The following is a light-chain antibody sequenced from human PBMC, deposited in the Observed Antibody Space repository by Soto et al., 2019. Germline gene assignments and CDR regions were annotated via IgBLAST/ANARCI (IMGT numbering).Light chain of an antibody. CDR3: QHFGNSLWT. Sequence: EIVLTQSPGTLSLSPGERATLPCRASQSVASRNLAWYQQRSGQAPRLLIYGTSSRAIHTPDRFSGSGSGTDFTLTISDLEPEDFAVYFCQHFGNSLWTFGQGTKVEI. CDR1: QSVASRN. J-gene: IGKJ1*01. CDR2: GTS. V-gene: IGKV3-20*01.